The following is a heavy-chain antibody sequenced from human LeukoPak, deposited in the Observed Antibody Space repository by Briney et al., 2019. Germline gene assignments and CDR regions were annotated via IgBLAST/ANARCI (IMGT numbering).Heavy chain of an antibody. J-gene: IGHJ4*02. CDR3: ARVPVKQQLARYFDY. Sequence: GGSLRLSCAASGFTFDDYGMSWVRQAPGKGLEWVSGINWNGGSTSYADSVKGRFTISRDTAKNSLYLQMNSLRAEDTAVYYCARVPVKQQLARYFDYWGQGTLVTVSS. V-gene: IGHV3-20*04. CDR2: INWNGGST. CDR1: GFTFDDYG. D-gene: IGHD6-13*01.